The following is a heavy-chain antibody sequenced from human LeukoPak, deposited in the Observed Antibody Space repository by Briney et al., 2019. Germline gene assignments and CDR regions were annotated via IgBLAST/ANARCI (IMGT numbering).Heavy chain of an antibody. J-gene: IGHJ4*02. D-gene: IGHD3-10*01. V-gene: IGHV3-33*01. CDR2: IWYDGTNK. CDR3: ARGFGELFLDY. Sequence: PAGSLRLSCGASGFTFSSYGMHWVRQAPGKGLEWVAVIWYDGTNKYYADSVKGRFTISRDNSKNTLYLQMNSLRAEDSAVYYCARGFGELFLDYWGQGTLVTVSS. CDR1: GFTFSSYG.